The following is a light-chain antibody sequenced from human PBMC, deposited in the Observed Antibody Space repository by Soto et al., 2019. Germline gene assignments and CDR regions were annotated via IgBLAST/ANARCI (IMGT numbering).Light chain of an antibody. CDR2: WAS. V-gene: IGKV4-1*01. J-gene: IGKJ4*01. Sequence: DIVMTQSPDSLAVSLGERATINCKSSQSVLYSSNNKNYLSWYQQRPGQPPKLLIYWASTRESGVPDRFSGSGSGTDFTLTISSLQAEDVAVYYCQHYYSTPPTFGGGTKVDIK. CDR1: QSVLYSSNNKNY. CDR3: QHYYSTPPT.